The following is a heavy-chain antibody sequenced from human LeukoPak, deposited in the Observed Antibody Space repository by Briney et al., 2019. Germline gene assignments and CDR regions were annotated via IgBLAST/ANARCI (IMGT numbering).Heavy chain of an antibody. CDR1: GFTFSSYS. Sequence: GGSLRLSCAASGFTFSSYSMNWIRQAPGKGPEWVSSISSSSSYIYYADSLKGRFTISRDNAKNSLYLQMNSLRAEDTAVYYCARAFDYGGNWGQGTMVTVSS. CDR3: ARAFDYGGN. V-gene: IGHV3-21*01. D-gene: IGHD4-23*01. CDR2: ISSSSSYI. J-gene: IGHJ3*01.